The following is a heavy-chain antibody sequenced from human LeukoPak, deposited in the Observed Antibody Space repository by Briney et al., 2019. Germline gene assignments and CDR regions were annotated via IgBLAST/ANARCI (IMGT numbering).Heavy chain of an antibody. Sequence: GGSLRLSCAASGFTFSTYGMDWVRQAPGKGLEWVSGIVGSGGTTYYADSVKGRFTISRDNSKNALYLQMNSLRAEDTAVYYCGRDLDWGAFDHWGQGTLVTVSS. CDR3: GRDLDWGAFDH. V-gene: IGHV3-23*01. CDR1: GFTFSTYG. D-gene: IGHD3-9*01. J-gene: IGHJ4*02. CDR2: IVGSGGTT.